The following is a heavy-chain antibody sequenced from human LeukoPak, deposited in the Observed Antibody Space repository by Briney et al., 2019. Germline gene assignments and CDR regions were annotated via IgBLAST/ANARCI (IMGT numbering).Heavy chain of an antibody. D-gene: IGHD3-3*01. CDR3: ARDPSPITIFGVVIISLDY. Sequence: WASVKVSCKASGYTFTSYGISWVRQAPGQGLEWMGWISAYNGNTNYAQKLPGRVTMTTDTSTSTAYMELRSLRSDDTAVYYCARDPSPITIFGVVIISLDYWGQGTLVTVSS. CDR1: GYTFTSYG. V-gene: IGHV1-18*01. J-gene: IGHJ4*02. CDR2: ISAYNGNT.